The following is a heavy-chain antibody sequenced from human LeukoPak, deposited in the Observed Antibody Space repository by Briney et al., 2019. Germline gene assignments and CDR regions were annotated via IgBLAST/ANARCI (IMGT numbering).Heavy chain of an antibody. CDR3: ARDGQEYSGYEYNWFDP. D-gene: IGHD5-12*01. CDR2: ISYDGSNK. J-gene: IGHJ5*02. CDR1: GFTFSSYA. V-gene: IGHV3-30*01. Sequence: GGSPRLSCAASGFTFSSYAMHWVRQAPGNGLEWVAVISYDGSNKYYADSVKGRFTISRDNSKNTLYLQMNSLRAEDTAVYYCARDGQEYSGYEYNWFDPWGQGTLVTVSS.